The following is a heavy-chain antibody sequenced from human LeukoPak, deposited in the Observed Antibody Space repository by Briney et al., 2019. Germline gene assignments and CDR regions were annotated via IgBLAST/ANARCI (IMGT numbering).Heavy chain of an antibody. V-gene: IGHV3-73*01. CDR3: AKDLY. CDR2: IRSNANNYAT. Sequence: GGALRLSCAASGFTFSGSAMHWVRQASGKGLEWVGRIRSNANNYATAYAASVKGRFTISRDDSKNTAHLQMNSLRAEDTAIYYCAKDLYWGQGTLVTVSS. CDR1: GFTFSGSA. D-gene: IGHD3-3*01. J-gene: IGHJ4*02.